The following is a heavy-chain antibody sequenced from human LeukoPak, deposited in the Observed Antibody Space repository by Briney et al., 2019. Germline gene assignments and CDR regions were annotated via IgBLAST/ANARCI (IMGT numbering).Heavy chain of an antibody. V-gene: IGHV3-13*01. D-gene: IGHD1-26*01. CDR3: VRQKKSHGNFDY. J-gene: IGHJ4*02. Sequence: GGSLRLSCAASGFTFSDHAMHWVRQAPGKGLEWVSAVGIAADTSYPGSVKGRFTISRENAKNSLYLQTNSLRVEDTAVYYCVRQKKSHGNFDYWGQGTLVTVSS. CDR1: GFTFSDHA. CDR2: VGIAADT.